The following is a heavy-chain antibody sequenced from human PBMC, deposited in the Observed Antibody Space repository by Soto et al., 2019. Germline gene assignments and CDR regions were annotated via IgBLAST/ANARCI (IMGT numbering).Heavy chain of an antibody. V-gene: IGHV1-2*02. CDR1: GYTFTGYY. CDR2: INPNSGDT. D-gene: IGHD2-2*01. J-gene: IGHJ6*02. Sequence: ASVKVSCKASGYTFTGYYMHWVRQAPGQGLEWMGWINPNSGDTSYAQKFQGRVTMTRDTSITTAYMELSRLRSDDTAVYYCERGHCSSTSCYGSDYYYRLDVWGQGTTVTVSS. CDR3: ERGHCSSTSCYGSDYYYRLDV.